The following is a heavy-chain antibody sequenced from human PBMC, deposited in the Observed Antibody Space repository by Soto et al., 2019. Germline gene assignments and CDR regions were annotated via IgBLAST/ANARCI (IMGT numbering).Heavy chain of an antibody. J-gene: IGHJ2*01. D-gene: IGHD1-26*01. CDR1: GGSVSSGTYY. V-gene: IGHV4-61*01. CDR2: IYRGSP. CDR3: WRDQGLWAGDFAL. Sequence: QVQLQESGPGQVKPSETLFLTCTVSGGSVSSGTYYWGWIRQPAGKGLEWMGYIYRGSPNYNPSLESRATSSVGTSRTQFSLMLSSVTAAYTAVYYCWRDQGLWAGDFALWGRGTLVTVSS.